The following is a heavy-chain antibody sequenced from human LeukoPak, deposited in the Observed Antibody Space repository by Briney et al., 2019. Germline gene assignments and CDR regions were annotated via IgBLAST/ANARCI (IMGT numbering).Heavy chain of an antibody. V-gene: IGHV4-59*12. CDR1: GGSISTYY. CDR2: IYYSGRT. CDR3: AREHYDYVWGSYRYIGWFDP. Sequence: SETLSLTCTVSGGSISTYYWNWIRQPPGKGLEWIGYIYYSGRTNYNPSLKSRVSISIDTSKNQFSLKLSSVTAADTAVYYCAREHYDYVWGSYRYIGWFDPWGQGTLVTVSS. J-gene: IGHJ5*02. D-gene: IGHD3-16*02.